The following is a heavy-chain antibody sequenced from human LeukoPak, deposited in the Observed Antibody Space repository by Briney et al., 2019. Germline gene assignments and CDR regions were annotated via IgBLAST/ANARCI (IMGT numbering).Heavy chain of an antibody. CDR2: IYYSGST. J-gene: IGHJ4*02. D-gene: IGHD6-13*01. V-gene: IGHV4-59*01. CDR3: AREVAAVHYFDY. Sequence: PSETLSLTCTVSGGSISSYYWSWMRQPPGKGLEWIGYIYYSGSTNYNPSLKSRVTISVDTSKNQFSLKLSSVTAADTAVYYCAREVAAVHYFDYWGQGTLVTVSS. CDR1: GGSISSYY.